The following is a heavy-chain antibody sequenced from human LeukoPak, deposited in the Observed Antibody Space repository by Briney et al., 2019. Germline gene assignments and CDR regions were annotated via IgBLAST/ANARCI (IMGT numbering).Heavy chain of an antibody. CDR3: ARGPSAYPKCFDY. CDR2: IWYDGSNK. CDR1: GFNFSSFV. D-gene: IGHD5-12*01. J-gene: IGHJ4*02. Sequence: PPGGSLRLSCATSGFNFSSFVMHWVRRAPGKGLEWVAVIWYDGSNKYYADSVKGRFTISRDNSKNTLYLQMNSLRAEDTAVYYCARGPSAYPKCFDYWGQGTLVTVSS. V-gene: IGHV3-33*01.